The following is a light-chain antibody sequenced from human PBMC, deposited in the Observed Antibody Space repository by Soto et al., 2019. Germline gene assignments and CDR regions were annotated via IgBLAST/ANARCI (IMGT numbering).Light chain of an antibody. CDR1: QSVATN. Sequence: EAVLTKSPATLSVSPGERATLSCRASQSVATNLAWYQQRPGQAPRLLIYGASKRAIGLPARFSGSGSGTDFTLTISSLEPEDFAVYYCLQYDNWPWTFGQWTKVDI. J-gene: IGKJ1*01. CDR3: LQYDNWPWT. V-gene: IGKV3-15*01. CDR2: GAS.